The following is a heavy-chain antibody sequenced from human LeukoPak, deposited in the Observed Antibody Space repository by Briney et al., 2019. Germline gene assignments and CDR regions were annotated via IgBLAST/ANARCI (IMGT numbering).Heavy chain of an antibody. J-gene: IGHJ3*02. CDR1: GGTFSSYA. D-gene: IGHD3-9*01. V-gene: IGHV1-69*04. CDR2: IIPILGIA. Sequence: ASVKVSCKASGGTFSSYAISWVRQAPGQGLEWMGRIIPILGIANYAQKFQGRVTITADKSTSTAYMELSSLRSEDTAVYYCARSNLQYYDILTGYSGPQGSAHDAFDIWGQGTMVTVSS. CDR3: ARSNLQYYDILTGYSGPQGSAHDAFDI.